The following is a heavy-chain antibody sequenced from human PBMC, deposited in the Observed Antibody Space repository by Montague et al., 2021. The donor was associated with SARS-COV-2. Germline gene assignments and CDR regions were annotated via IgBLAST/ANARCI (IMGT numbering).Heavy chain of an antibody. Sequence: SETLSLTCSVSGVSIISGDYFWTWIRQPPGKGLEWIGSIYYSGSTXYNPSLKSRVTISVDTSKNQFSLKLSSVTAADTAVYYCARVGRQQLVRLSGMDVWGQGTTVTVSS. CDR3: ARVGRQQLVRLSGMDV. V-gene: IGHV4-39*07. J-gene: IGHJ6*02. D-gene: IGHD6-13*01. CDR2: IYYSGST. CDR1: GVSIISGDYF.